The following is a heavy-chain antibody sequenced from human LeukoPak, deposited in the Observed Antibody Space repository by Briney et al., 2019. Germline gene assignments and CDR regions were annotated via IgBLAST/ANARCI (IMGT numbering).Heavy chain of an antibody. D-gene: IGHD3-16*01. CDR2: IIPIFGRA. CDR3: ARGRRILGGPENAGDFFDF. J-gene: IGHJ4*01. Sequence: GASVKVSCKASGGTFSNFAISWVRQAPGQGLEWMGGIIPIFGRANYAQKFQGRVTFTADKSTGTAYMELSSLKSEDTAVYYCARGRRILGGPENAGDFFDFWGQGSLVTVSS. CDR1: GGTFSNFA. V-gene: IGHV1-69*06.